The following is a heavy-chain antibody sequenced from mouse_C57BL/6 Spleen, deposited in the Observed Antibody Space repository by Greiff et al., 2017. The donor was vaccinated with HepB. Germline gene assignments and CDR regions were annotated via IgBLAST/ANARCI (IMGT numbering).Heavy chain of an antibody. J-gene: IGHJ2*01. Sequence: EVQGVESGGGLVKPGGSLKLSCAASGFTFSSYAMSWVRQTPEKRLEWVATISDGGSYTYYPNNVKGRFTISRDNAKNNLYLQMSHLKSEDTAMYYCARLDYWGQGTTLTVSS. CDR2: ISDGGSYT. CDR1: GFTFSSYA. CDR3: ARLDY. V-gene: IGHV5-4*01.